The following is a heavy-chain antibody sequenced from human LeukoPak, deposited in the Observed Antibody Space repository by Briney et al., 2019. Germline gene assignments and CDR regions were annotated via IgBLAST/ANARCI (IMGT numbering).Heavy chain of an antibody. CDR3: ARGGSYRGGFDY. J-gene: IGHJ4*02. D-gene: IGHD1-26*01. CDR2: IYTSGST. V-gene: IGHV4-59*11. Sequence: SETLSLTCTVSGGSISGHSWIWIRQPPGKGLEWIGYIYTSGSTNFNPSLKSRVTISVDTSKNQFSLKLSSVTAADTAVYYCARGGSYRGGFDYWGQGTLVTVSS. CDR1: GGSISGHS.